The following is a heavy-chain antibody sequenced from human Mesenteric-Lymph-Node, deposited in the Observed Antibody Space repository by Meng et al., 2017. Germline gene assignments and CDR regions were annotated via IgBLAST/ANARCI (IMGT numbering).Heavy chain of an antibody. V-gene: IGHV2-5*02. J-gene: IGHJ4*02. CDR1: GFSLSTSGVG. CDR3: AHRLGPSGSSWDVGYFDY. D-gene: IGHD6-13*01. CDR2: IYWDDDK. Sequence: QITLKESGPTLVNPTAILTLTCTLSGFSLSTSGVGVGWVRQPPGKALEGLALIYWDDDKHYNPSLKSRLSISKDTSKNLVVLTITNMDPVDTATYYCAHRLGPSGSSWDVGYFDYWGQGTLVTVSS.